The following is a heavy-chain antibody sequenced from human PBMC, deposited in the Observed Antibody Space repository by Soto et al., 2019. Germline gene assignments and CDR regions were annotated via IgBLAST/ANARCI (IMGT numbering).Heavy chain of an antibody. Sequence: GGSLRLSCAASGFTFSGSSMHWVRRASGKGLEWIGHIRSKANSYATAYAASVKGRFTISRDDSKNTAYLQMNSLKSEDSAVYHCTRVTETTFPFDYWGQGTLVTVSS. J-gene: IGHJ4*02. CDR2: IRSKANSYAT. V-gene: IGHV3-73*01. CDR3: TRVTETTFPFDY. CDR1: GFTFSGSS. D-gene: IGHD4-4*01.